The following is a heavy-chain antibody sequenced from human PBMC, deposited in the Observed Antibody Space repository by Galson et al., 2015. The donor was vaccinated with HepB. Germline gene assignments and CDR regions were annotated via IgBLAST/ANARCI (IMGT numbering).Heavy chain of an antibody. V-gene: IGHV1-3*04. D-gene: IGHD2-2*01. CDR3: ARTEYQLQSGFDP. Sequence: SVKVSCKASGYTFTNYPIHWVRQAPGQRLEWLGWINTGNGDTKYSQKLQGRVTITRDKSASTVYMELTSLRSEDTAVYYCARTEYQLQSGFDPWGQGTLVTVSS. J-gene: IGHJ5*02. CDR1: GYTFTNYP. CDR2: INTGNGDT.